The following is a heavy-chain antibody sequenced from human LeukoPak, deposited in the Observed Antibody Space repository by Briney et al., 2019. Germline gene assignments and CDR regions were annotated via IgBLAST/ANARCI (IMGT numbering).Heavy chain of an antibody. V-gene: IGHV4-59*08. CDR1: GGSISSQY. Sequence: SETLSLTCTVSGGSISSQYWSWIRQPPGRGLEWIGYISYSGNTKYNPSLRRRVTISADTSKKQFSLELNTRTAADTSVYYCARLRFLQWLFPWFDPWGQGTLVTVSS. CDR2: ISYSGNT. J-gene: IGHJ5*02. D-gene: IGHD3-3*01. CDR3: ARLRFLQWLFPWFDP.